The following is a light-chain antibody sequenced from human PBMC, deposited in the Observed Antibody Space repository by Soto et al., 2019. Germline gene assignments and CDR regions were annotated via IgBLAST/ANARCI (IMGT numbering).Light chain of an antibody. CDR1: QSIRSN. CDR3: QQYNDWPPT. J-gene: IGKJ1*01. Sequence: EIVMTQSPATLSVSPGDRVTLSCRASQSIRSNSAWYQQKPGQAPRLLIYGASTRATGTPARFSGSGSGTEFTLSIGSLQSEDFAVYYCQQYNDWPPTFGQGTKVDIK. CDR2: GAS. V-gene: IGKV3D-15*01.